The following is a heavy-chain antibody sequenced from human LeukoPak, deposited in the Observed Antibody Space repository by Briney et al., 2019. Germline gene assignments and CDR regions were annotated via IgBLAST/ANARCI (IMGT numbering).Heavy chain of an antibody. CDR1: GGSFSGYY. CDR2: INHSGST. D-gene: IGHD3-22*01. CDR3: ARTKNYYDSSGYYTDYFDY. V-gene: IGHV4-34*01. Sequence: PSETLSLTCAVYGGSFSGYYWSWIRQPPRKGLEWIGEINHSGSTNYNPSLKSRVTISVDTSKNQFSLKLSSVTAADTAVYYCARTKNYYDSSGYYTDYFDYWGQGTLVTVSS. J-gene: IGHJ4*02.